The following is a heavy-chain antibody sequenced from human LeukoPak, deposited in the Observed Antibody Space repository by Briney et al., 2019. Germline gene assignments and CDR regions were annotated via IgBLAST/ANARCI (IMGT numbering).Heavy chain of an antibody. CDR2: VSHSGSS. CDR3: ARGIFHGGRNQYIWLDL. J-gene: IGHJ5*02. D-gene: IGHD4-23*01. V-gene: IGHV4-34*01. Sequence: SETLSLTCAVYGGPFRGFFWSWIRQAPGKGLEWIGEVSHSGSSNYNPSLKSRINISLDTSKSQFSLRLTSVTAADTAVYYCARGIFHGGRNQYIWLDLWGQGTLVTVSS. CDR1: GGPFRGFF.